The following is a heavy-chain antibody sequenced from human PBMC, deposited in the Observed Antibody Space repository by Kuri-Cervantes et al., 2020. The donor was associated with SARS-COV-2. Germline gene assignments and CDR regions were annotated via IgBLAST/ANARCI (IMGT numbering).Heavy chain of an antibody. CDR3: ARDYYYDSSGYYYRFDY. CDR2: IIPIFGTA. Sequence: SVKVSCKASGGTFSSYAICWVRQAPGQGLEWMGGIIPIFGTANYAQKFQGRVTITADKSTSTAYMELSSLRSEDTAVYYCARDYYYDSSGYYYRFDYWGQGTLVTVSS. D-gene: IGHD3-22*01. J-gene: IGHJ4*02. V-gene: IGHV1-69*06. CDR1: GGTFSSYA.